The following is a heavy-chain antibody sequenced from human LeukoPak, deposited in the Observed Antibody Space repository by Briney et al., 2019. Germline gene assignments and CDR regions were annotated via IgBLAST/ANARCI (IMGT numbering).Heavy chain of an antibody. CDR3: AREGTGYSSGARGYFDY. Sequence: ASVKVSCKASGYTFTSYYMHWVRQAPGQGLEWMGIINPSGGSTSYAQKFQGRVTMTRDMSTSTVYMELSSLRSEDTAVYYCAREGTGYSSGARGYFDYWGQGTLVTVSS. D-gene: IGHD6-19*01. J-gene: IGHJ4*02. V-gene: IGHV1-46*01. CDR2: INPSGGST. CDR1: GYTFTSYY.